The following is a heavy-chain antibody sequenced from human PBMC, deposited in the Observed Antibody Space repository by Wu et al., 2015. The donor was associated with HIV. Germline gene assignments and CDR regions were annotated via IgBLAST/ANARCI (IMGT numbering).Heavy chain of an antibody. CDR1: GGTFSSYA. D-gene: IGHD6-13*01. J-gene: IGHJ6*02. CDR2: IIPIFGTA. CDR3: ARGMTFMAAAGSLSYYYGMDV. V-gene: IGHV1-69*13. Sequence: QVQLVQSGAEVKKPGSSVKVSCKASGGTFSSYAISWVRQAPGQGLEWMGRIIPIFGTANYAQKFQGRVTITADESTSTAYMELSSLRSEDTAVYYCARGMTFMAAAGSLSYYYGMDVWGQGTTVTVSS.